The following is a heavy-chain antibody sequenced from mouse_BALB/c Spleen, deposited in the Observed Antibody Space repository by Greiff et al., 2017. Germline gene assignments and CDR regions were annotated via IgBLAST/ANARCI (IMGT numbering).Heavy chain of an antibody. CDR1: GYTFTSYY. Sequence: QVQLQQSGAELVKPGASVKLSCTASGYTFTSYYMYWVKQRPGQGLEWIGEINPSNGGTNFNEKFKSKATLTVDKSSSTAYMQLSSLTSEDSAVYYCTRSTTVAYAMDYWGQGTSVTVSS. J-gene: IGHJ4*01. CDR2: INPSNGGT. D-gene: IGHD1-1*01. CDR3: TRSTTVAYAMDY. V-gene: IGHV1S81*02.